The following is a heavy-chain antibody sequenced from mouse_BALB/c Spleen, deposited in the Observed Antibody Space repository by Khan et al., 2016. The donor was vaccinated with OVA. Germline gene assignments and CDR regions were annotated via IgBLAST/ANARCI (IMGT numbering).Heavy chain of an antibody. CDR1: GYAFTNYQ. Sequence: QVQLQQSGAELVKPGASVKLSCKASGYAFTNYQMYWVKQRPGQGLEWIGEINPSNGGTNFNEKFKSKVTLTVDKSSSTAYMQLSSLTSEDSAVYYCTRGGYGGFAYWGQGTLVTVSA. J-gene: IGHJ3*01. V-gene: IGHV1S81*02. CDR2: INPSNGGT. D-gene: IGHD3-1*01. CDR3: TRGGYGGFAY.